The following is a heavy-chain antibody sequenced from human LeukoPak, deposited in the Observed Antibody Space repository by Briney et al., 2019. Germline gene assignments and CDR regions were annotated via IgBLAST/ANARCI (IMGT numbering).Heavy chain of an antibody. V-gene: IGHV4-59*10. CDR2: IYTSGST. CDR1: GGSFSGYY. CDR3: ARAVYYYYYYMDV. Sequence: SETLSLTCAVYGGSFSGYYWSWIRQPAGKGLEWIGLIYTSGSTNYNPSLKSRVTMSVETSKNQFSLKLNSVTAADTAVYYCARAVYYYYYYMDVWGKGTTVTVSS. J-gene: IGHJ6*03.